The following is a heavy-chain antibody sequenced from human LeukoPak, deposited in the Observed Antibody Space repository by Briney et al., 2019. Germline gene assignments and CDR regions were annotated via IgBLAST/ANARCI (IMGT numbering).Heavy chain of an antibody. D-gene: IGHD5-12*01. CDR2: VYDSGTT. CDR3: ARRGYSGLAMDV. J-gene: IGHJ6*02. CDR1: GGSISSYY. Sequence: SETLSLTCTVSGGSISSYYWSWIRQPPGKGLEWIGFVYDSGTTKYNPSLKSRVTVSVDTSKNQFSLKLTSVTAADTAVYYCARRGYSGLAMDVWGQGATVTVSS. V-gene: IGHV4-59*08.